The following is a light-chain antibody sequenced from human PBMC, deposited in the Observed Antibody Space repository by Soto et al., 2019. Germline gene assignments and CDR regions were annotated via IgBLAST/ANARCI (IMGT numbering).Light chain of an antibody. Sequence: DIVLTQSPGTLSLSPGERATLSCRSSQSVSNNYLAWYQQKPGQAPRLIIYGAFTKATGIPARFSGTWSGTECTLTISSLQSEDVALYYCQQYNDWPLTLGQGTKVDIK. J-gene: IGKJ1*01. V-gene: IGKV3-15*01. CDR2: GAF. CDR1: QSVSNN. CDR3: QQYNDWPLT.